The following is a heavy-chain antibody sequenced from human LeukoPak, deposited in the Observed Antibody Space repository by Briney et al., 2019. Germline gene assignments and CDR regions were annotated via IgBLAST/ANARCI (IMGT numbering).Heavy chain of an antibody. V-gene: IGHV1-2*02. CDR1: GYTFTGYY. D-gene: IGHD2-2*01. Sequence: ASVKVSCKASGYTFTGYYMHWVRQAPGQGLEWMGWINPNSGGTNYAQKFQGRVTMTRDTPISTAYMELSRLRSDDTAVYYCARVHCSSTSCPKYYYYYMDVWGKGTTVTVSS. CDR3: ARVHCSSTSCPKYYYYYMDV. J-gene: IGHJ6*03. CDR2: INPNSGGT.